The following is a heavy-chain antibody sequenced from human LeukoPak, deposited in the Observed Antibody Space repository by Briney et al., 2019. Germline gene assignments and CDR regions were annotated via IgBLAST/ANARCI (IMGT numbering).Heavy chain of an antibody. CDR3: ARDDIIIDAFDI. CDR2: INSDGSST. V-gene: IGHV3-74*01. D-gene: IGHD2/OR15-2a*01. J-gene: IGHJ3*02. Sequence: PGGSLRLSCASSGFTFSSYWMHWVRQAPGKGLVWVSRINSDGSSTSYADSVKGRFTISRDNAKNTLYLQMNSLRAEDTAVYYCARDDIIIDAFDIWGQGTMVTVSS. CDR1: GFTFSSYW.